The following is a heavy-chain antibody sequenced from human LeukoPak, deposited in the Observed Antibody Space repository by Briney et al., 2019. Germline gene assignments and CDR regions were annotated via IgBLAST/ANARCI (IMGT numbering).Heavy chain of an antibody. V-gene: IGHV4-34*01. J-gene: IGHJ4*02. Sequence: SETLSLTCAVYGGSLSGYYWSWIRQPPGKGLEWIGEINHSGSTNYNPSLKSRVTISVDTSKNQFSLKLSSVTAADTAVYYCARGRFYYYWGQGTLVTVSS. CDR1: GGSLSGYY. CDR2: INHSGST. D-gene: IGHD3-10*01. CDR3: ARGRFYYY.